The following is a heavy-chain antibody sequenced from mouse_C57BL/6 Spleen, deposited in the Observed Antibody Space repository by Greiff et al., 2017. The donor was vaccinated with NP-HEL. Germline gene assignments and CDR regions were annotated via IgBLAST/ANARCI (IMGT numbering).Heavy chain of an antibody. CDR1: GFSLTSYG. J-gene: IGHJ1*03. D-gene: IGHD1-1*01. Sequence: QVQLQQSGPGLVQPSQSLSITCTVSGFSLTSYGVHWVRQSPGKGLEWLGVIWRGGSTDYNAAFMSRLSITKDNSKSQVFFKMNSLQAYDTAIYYCAKKAYGSSPWYFDVWGTGTTVTVSS. CDR2: IWRGGST. CDR3: AKKAYGSSPWYFDV. V-gene: IGHV2-5*01.